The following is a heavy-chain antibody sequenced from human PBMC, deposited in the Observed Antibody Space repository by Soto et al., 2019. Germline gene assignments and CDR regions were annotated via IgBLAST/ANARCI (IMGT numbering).Heavy chain of an antibody. CDR2: IYYSGST. D-gene: IGHD3-3*01. Sequence: LSLTCTVSGGSISSSSYYWGWIRQPPGKGLEWIGSIYYSGSTYYNPSLKSRVTISVDTSKNQFSLKLSSVTAADTAVYYCAITIFGVLITTPLYYYGMDVWGQGTTVTVSS. V-gene: IGHV4-39*01. CDR1: GGSISSSSYY. CDR3: AITIFGVLITTPLYYYGMDV. J-gene: IGHJ6*02.